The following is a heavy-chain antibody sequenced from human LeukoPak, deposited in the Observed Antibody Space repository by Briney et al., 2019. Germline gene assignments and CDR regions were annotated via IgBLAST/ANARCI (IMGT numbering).Heavy chain of an antibody. CDR2: IIAGNGNT. D-gene: IGHD6-13*01. J-gene: IGHJ4*02. CDR3: ATVSGYSSSWFDY. Sequence: ASVKVSCKASGYTFTTYPMHWVRQAPGQRLEWMGWIIAGNGNTKYSQKFQGRVTITRDTSVSTAYMELSSLRSQDTAVYYCATVSGYSSSWFDYWGQGTLVTVSS. V-gene: IGHV1-3*01. CDR1: GYTFTTYP.